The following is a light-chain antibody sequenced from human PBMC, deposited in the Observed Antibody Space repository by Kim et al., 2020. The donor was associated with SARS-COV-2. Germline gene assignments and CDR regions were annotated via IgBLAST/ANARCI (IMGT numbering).Light chain of an antibody. CDR1: QSVSTD. CDR3: QQYKNWPPIT. Sequence: EVVMTQSPATLSVSPGERATLSCRASQSVSTDLAWYQQKSGQAPRLLIYGASTRATGIPARFSGSGSGTEFTLTISGLQSEALAVYYCQQYKNWPPITFGQGTRLEIK. V-gene: IGKV3D-15*01. J-gene: IGKJ5*01. CDR2: GAS.